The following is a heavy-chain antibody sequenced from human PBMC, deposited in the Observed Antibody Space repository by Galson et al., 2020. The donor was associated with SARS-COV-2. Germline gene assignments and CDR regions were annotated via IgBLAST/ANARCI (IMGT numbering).Heavy chain of an antibody. Sequence: LHGEALKISCSASGFIFSDYTMHWGHQAPGEGMQYVSALSPNGGTSFYEDSEEGRFTMSRHNSKNTFYLQMTGLRVEDSALYYCLSYSSTRENHWGQGTLVTVSS. CDR3: LSYSSTRENH. CDR1: GFIFSDYT. D-gene: IGHD6-19*01. J-gene: IGHJ5*02. V-gene: IGHV3-64D*09. CDR2: LSPNGGTS.